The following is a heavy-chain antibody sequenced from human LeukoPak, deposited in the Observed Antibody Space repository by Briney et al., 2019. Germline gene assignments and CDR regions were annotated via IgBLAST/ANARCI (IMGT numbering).Heavy chain of an antibody. V-gene: IGHV4-34*01. CDR2: INHSGST. CDR1: GRSFSGYY. Sequence: SETLSLTCAVYGRSFSGYYWSWIRQPPGKGLEWIGEINHSGSTNYNPSLKSRVTISVDTSKNQFSLKLGSVTAADTAVYYCRWYYYYYGMDVWGQGTTVTVSS. CDR3: RWYYYYYGMDV. D-gene: IGHD4-23*01. J-gene: IGHJ6*02.